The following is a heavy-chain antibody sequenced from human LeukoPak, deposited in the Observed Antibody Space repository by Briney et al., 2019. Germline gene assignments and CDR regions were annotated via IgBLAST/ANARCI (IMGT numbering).Heavy chain of an antibody. CDR3: ARTIAQYSNTWLYYYYGLDV. D-gene: IGHD1-7*01. CDR1: GFTFGGYA. V-gene: IGHV3-23*01. CDR2: ISAGSEDS. Sequence: PGGSLRLSCTASGFTFGGYAMNWVRQAPGKGLEWVSSISAGSEDSYYADSVKGRFTISRDNSKSTLYLQMNSLRADDTAVYYCARTIAQYSNTWLYYYYGLDVWGQGTTVTVSS. J-gene: IGHJ6*02.